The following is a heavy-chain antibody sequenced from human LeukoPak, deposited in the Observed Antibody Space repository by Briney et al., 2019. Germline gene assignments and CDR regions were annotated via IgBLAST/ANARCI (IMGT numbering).Heavy chain of an antibody. Sequence: PSETLSLTCTVSGGSISSSSYYWVWMRQPPGKGLVWIGSICCSGSTYYNPSLKSSITISVDTSKTQISLKLRSLTAADTAVYYCARSYGDYADWYFALWGRGTLVTVSS. V-gene: IGHV4-39*01. D-gene: IGHD4-17*01. CDR2: ICCSGST. J-gene: IGHJ2*01. CDR1: GGSISSSSYY. CDR3: ARSYGDYADWYFAL.